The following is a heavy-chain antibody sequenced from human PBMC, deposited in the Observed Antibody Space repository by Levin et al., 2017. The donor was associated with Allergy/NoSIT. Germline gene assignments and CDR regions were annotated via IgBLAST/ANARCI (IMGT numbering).Heavy chain of an antibody. J-gene: IGHJ6*02. CDR1: GFTFSSYW. CDR2: INSDGSST. V-gene: IGHV3-74*01. CDR3: ARDTYGGNSALYYYYYGMDV. D-gene: IGHD4-23*01. Sequence: GESLKISCAASGFTFSSYWMHWVRQAPGKGLVWVSRINSDGSSTSYADSVKGRFTISRDNAKNTLYLQMNSLRAEDTAVYYCARDTYGGNSALYYYYYGMDVWGQGTTVTVSS.